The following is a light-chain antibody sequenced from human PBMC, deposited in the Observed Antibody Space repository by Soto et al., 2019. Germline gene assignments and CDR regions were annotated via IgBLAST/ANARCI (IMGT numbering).Light chain of an antibody. CDR2: GAS. Sequence: DIQMTQSPSTLSASVGDRVTITCRASQSISNWLAWYQQKPGKAPKLLIYGASSLESGVPSRFGGSGSGTEFTLTISSLQPDDFATYYCQQYNSYSLFFGQGTKLEIK. V-gene: IGKV1-5*01. CDR1: QSISNW. J-gene: IGKJ2*01. CDR3: QQYNSYSLF.